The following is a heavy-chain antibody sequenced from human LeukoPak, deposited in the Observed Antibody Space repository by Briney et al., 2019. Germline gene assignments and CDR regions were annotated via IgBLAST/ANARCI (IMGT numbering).Heavy chain of an antibody. Sequence: ASVKVSCKASGYTFTSYGISWVQQAPGQGLEWMGWISAYNGNTNYAQKLQGRVTMTTDTSTSTAYMELRSLRSDDTAVYYCARGPGYCSSTSCYRCCYYYYMDVWGKGTTVTVSS. V-gene: IGHV1-18*01. CDR3: ARGPGYCSSTSCYRCCYYYYMDV. J-gene: IGHJ6*03. CDR1: GYTFTSYG. CDR2: ISAYNGNT. D-gene: IGHD2-2*01.